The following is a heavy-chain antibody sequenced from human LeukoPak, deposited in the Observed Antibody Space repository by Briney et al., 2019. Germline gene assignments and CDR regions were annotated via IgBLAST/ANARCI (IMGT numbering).Heavy chain of an antibody. CDR2: ISSGAFTI. Sequence: PGGSRRLSCAACVFTFSDYRMSWIRGAPGKGLEWCSYISSGAFTIYYTDSVRARFTISRDNTKNSLYLQMNSLRAEDTAVYYCARGHYDYYYYLDVWGKGTTVTVSS. CDR3: ARGHYDYYYYLDV. D-gene: IGHD2-21*02. V-gene: IGHV3-11*01. J-gene: IGHJ6*03. CDR1: VFTFSDYR.